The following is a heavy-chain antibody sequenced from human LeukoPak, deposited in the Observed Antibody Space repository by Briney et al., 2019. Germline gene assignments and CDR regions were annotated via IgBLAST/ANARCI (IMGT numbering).Heavy chain of an antibody. Sequence: GESLKISCKGSGYSFGTYWIGWVRQMPGKGLEGMGVIYPGDSDTRYSPSFQGQVTISADKSVSAAFLQWSSLKASDTAMYYCARAYSSSWYRNWFDPWGQGTLVTVSS. CDR1: GYSFGTYW. CDR2: IYPGDSDT. J-gene: IGHJ5*02. V-gene: IGHV5-51*01. CDR3: ARAYSSSWYRNWFDP. D-gene: IGHD6-13*01.